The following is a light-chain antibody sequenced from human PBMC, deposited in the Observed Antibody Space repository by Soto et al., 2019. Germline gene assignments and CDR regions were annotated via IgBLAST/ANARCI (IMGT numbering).Light chain of an antibody. V-gene: IGKV1-5*03. CDR1: QSISDW. Sequence: DTQMTQSPFTLSASVEDRVTITCRASQSISDWLAWYQQKPGKAPKLLIYKASRLQSGVPSRFSGSGSGTEFTLTISGLQAEDFATYYCQHYNDYPWTFGQGTKVEI. CDR3: QHYNDYPWT. J-gene: IGKJ1*01. CDR2: KAS.